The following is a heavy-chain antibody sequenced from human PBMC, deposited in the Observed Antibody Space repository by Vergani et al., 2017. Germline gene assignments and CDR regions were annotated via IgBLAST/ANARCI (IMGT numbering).Heavy chain of an antibody. CDR1: GGSISSSSYY. Sequence: QLQLQESGPGLVKPSETLSLTCTVSGGSISSSSYYWGWIRQPPGKGLEWIGEINHSGSTNYNPSLKSRVTISVDTSKNQFSLKLSSVTAADTAVYYCARGPGCSGGSCYGVWGIDYWGQGTLVTVSS. CDR3: ARGPGCSGGSCYGVWGIDY. V-gene: IGHV4-39*07. J-gene: IGHJ4*02. CDR2: INHSGST. D-gene: IGHD2-15*01.